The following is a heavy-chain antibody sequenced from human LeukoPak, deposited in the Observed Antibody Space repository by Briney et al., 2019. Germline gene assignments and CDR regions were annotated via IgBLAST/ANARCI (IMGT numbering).Heavy chain of an antibody. Sequence: GGSLRLSCAASGFTFSSYWMHWVRQAPGKGLEWVSGISGSGGATYYADSVKGRFTISRDDPHNTLYLQMNSLRAEDTAVYFCARGGVDYYGSGTYYLMYYFDYWGQGALVTVSS. V-gene: IGHV3-23*01. J-gene: IGHJ4*02. CDR1: GFTFSSYW. CDR2: ISGSGGAT. D-gene: IGHD3-10*01. CDR3: ARGGVDYYGSGTYYLMYYFDY.